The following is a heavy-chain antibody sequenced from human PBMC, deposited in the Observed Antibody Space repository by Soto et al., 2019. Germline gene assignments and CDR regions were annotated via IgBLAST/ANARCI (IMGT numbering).Heavy chain of an antibody. Sequence: QVQLVESGGGVVQPGRSLRLSCAASGFTFSSYAMHSVRQAPGKGLEWVAVISYDGSNKYYADSVKGRFTISRDNSKNTLYLQMNSLRAEDTAVYYCARGPSSLTRFDYWGQGTLVSVSS. CDR1: GFTFSSYA. CDR3: ARGPSSLTRFDY. CDR2: ISYDGSNK. V-gene: IGHV3-30-3*01. D-gene: IGHD2-2*01. J-gene: IGHJ4*02.